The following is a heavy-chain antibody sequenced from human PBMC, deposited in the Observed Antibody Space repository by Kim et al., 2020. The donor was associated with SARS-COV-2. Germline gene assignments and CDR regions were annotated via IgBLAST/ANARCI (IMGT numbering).Heavy chain of an antibody. J-gene: IGHJ3*02. CDR2: ISYDGSNK. CDR3: ARDSVKHPYIVLMVYAIYDAFDI. V-gene: IGHV3-30*04. CDR1: GFTFSSYA. D-gene: IGHD2-8*01. Sequence: GGSLRLSCAASGFTFSSYAMHWVRQAPGKGLEWVAVISYDGSNKYYADSVKGRFTISRDNSKNTLYLQMNSLRAEDTAVYYCARDSVKHPYIVLMVYAIYDAFDIWGQGTMVTVSS.